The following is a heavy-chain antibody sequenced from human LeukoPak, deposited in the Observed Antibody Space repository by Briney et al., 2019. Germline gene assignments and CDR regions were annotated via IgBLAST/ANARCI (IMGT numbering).Heavy chain of an antibody. J-gene: IGHJ4*02. CDR1: GYTFTSYA. CDR2: INAGNGNT. Sequence: ASVKVSCKASGYTFTSYAMHWVRQAPGQRLEWMGWINAGNGNTKYSQKFQGRVTITRDTSASTAYMELSSLRTDTAVYCCARGGLLWFGELLGYFDYWGQGTLVTVSS. CDR3: ARGGLLWFGELLGYFDY. V-gene: IGHV1-3*01. D-gene: IGHD3-10*01.